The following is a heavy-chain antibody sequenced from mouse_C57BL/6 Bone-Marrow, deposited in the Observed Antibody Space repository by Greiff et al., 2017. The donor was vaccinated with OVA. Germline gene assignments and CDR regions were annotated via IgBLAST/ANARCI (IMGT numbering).Heavy chain of an antibody. Sequence: QVTLKVSGPGILQPSQTLSLTCSFSGFSLSTFGMGVGWIRQPSGKGLEWLAHIWWDDDKYYNPALKSRLTISKDTSKNQVFLKIANVDTADTATYYCARIRIYYDYDGGTVFDYWGQGTTLTVSS. J-gene: IGHJ2*01. CDR2: IWWDDDK. CDR3: ARIRIYYDYDGGTVFDY. CDR1: GFSLSTFGMG. D-gene: IGHD2-4*01. V-gene: IGHV8-8*01.